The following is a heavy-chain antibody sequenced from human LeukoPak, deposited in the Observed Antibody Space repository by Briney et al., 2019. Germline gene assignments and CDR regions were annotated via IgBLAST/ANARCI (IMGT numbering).Heavy chain of an antibody. V-gene: IGHV4-4*07. CDR1: GGTMSSYY. J-gene: IGHJ3*02. Sequence: PSETLSLTCTVSGGTMSSYYWSWLRQPAGKGLEWIGRVYTSGNTNYNPSLKSRVTMSVDTSKNQFSLKLTSVTAADTAVYYGARGLSHSKDIWGQGTMVTVSS. CDR3: ARGLSHSKDI. CDR2: VYTSGNT.